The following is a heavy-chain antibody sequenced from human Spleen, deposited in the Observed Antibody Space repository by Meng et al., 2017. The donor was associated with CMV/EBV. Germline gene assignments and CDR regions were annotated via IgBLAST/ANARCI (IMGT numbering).Heavy chain of an antibody. V-gene: IGHV4-31*02. CDR3: ARVIEYSIGGGGFDP. Sequence: GGSITTYSYSWTWIRQDPGKGLEWIGYIPYSGNTYYNPSLTSRLTISMDTSKNQFSLKLTSVTAADVAVYYCARVIEYSIGGGGFDPWGQGTLVTVSS. D-gene: IGHD6-25*01. CDR2: IPYSGNT. CDR1: GGSITTYSYS. J-gene: IGHJ5*02.